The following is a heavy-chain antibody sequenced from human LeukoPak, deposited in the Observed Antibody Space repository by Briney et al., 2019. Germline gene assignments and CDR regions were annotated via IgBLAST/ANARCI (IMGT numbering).Heavy chain of an antibody. D-gene: IGHD3-10*01. CDR3: ARHGQGVRGVRIGASYYYGIDV. Sequence: SETLSLTCTVSGDSISGYFWSWIRQTPGKGLEWIGYVHYSGATNYNPSLKSRVTMSVDTSKDQFSLKLSSVTAADTAVYYCARHGQGVRGVRIGASYYYGIDVWGQGTTVTVSS. J-gene: IGHJ6*02. CDR2: VHYSGAT. CDR1: GDSISGYF. V-gene: IGHV4-59*08.